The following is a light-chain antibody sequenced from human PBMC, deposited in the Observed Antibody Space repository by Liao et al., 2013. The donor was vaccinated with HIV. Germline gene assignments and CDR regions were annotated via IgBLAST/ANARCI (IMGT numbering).Light chain of an antibody. CDR3: QAWDSSTAV. Sequence: SYELTQPPSVSVSPGQTARITCSGDALPNQYAYWYQQKPGQAPVLVIYKDSERPSGITERFSGSSSGTTVTLTISGVQAEDEADYYCQAWDSSTAVFGGGTKLTVL. CDR2: KDS. CDR1: ALPNQY. J-gene: IGLJ2*01. V-gene: IGLV3-25*03.